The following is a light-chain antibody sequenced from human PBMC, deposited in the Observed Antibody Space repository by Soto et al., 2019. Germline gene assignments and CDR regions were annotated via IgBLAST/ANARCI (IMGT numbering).Light chain of an antibody. CDR1: QSVNSN. J-gene: IGKJ4*01. Sequence: EIVMTQSPATLSVSPGERATLSCRASQSVNSNLAWYRQKPGQAPRLLISDASTRATGVPARFSGSGSGTEFTLTLSSRQSEDSGIYYCQQYNFWPPLTFGGGTKVEIK. CDR3: QQYNFWPPLT. V-gene: IGKV3-15*01. CDR2: DAS.